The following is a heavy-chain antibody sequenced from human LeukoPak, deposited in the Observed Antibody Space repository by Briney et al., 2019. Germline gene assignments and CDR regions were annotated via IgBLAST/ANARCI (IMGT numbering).Heavy chain of an antibody. D-gene: IGHD2-21*02. CDR1: GGTFSSYA. CDR2: IIPIFGTA. CDR3: ARGGYGVVVTAAWGFDP. J-gene: IGHJ5*02. V-gene: IGHV1-69*13. Sequence: GASVKVSCKASGGTFSSYAISWVRQAPGQGLEWMGGIIPIFGTANYAQKFQGRVTITADESTSTAYMELSSLRSEDTAVYYCARGGYGVVVTAAWGFDPRGQGTLVTVSS.